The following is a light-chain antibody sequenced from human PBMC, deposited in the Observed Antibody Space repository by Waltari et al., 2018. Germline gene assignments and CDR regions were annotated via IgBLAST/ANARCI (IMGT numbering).Light chain of an antibody. CDR3: SSYAGSNNLGV. V-gene: IGLV2-8*01. J-gene: IGLJ1*01. Sequence: QSALTQPPSASGSPGQSVTISCTGTSRDVGGVNYVSWYQHHPGKAPKLMIYEVSKRPSGVPDRFSGSKSGNTASLTVSGLQAEDEADYYCSSYAGSNNLGVFGTGTKVTVL. CDR2: EVS. CDR1: SRDVGGVNY.